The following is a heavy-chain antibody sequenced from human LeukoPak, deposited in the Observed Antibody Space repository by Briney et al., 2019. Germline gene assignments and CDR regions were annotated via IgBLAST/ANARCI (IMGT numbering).Heavy chain of an antibody. CDR1: GYTFTAYF. D-gene: IGHD3-10*01. V-gene: IGHV1-2*02. Sequence: ASVSVSCTASGYTFTAYFLHWVRQAPGQGLEWMGWINTKSGGTKYAPRFQGRLTMTRDTSMNTAYVEVTGLTYDDTAVYFCVRDRRHGDEGFGDHWGQGTLVAVPS. CDR3: VRDRRHGDEGFGDH. J-gene: IGHJ4*02. CDR2: INTKSGGT.